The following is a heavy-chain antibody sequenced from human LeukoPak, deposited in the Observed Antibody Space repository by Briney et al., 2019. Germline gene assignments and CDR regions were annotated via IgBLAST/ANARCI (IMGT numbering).Heavy chain of an antibody. Sequence: PSETLSLTCAVYGGSFSGYYWSWIRQPPGKGLEWIGEINHSGSTNYNPSLKSRVTISVDTSKNQFSLKLSSVTAADTAVYYCARGPRPLHAFDIWGQGTMVTVSS. CDR2: INHSGST. J-gene: IGHJ3*02. V-gene: IGHV4-34*01. CDR1: GGSFSGYY. CDR3: ARGPRPLHAFDI.